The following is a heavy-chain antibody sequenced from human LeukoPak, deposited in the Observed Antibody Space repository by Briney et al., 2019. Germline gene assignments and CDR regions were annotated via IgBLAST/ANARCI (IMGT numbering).Heavy chain of an antibody. D-gene: IGHD3-22*01. CDR1: GGSFSGYY. CDR3: ARADYYYDSDAFDI. V-gene: IGHV4-34*01. Sequence: PSETLSLTCAVYGGSFSGYYWSWIRQPPGKGLGWIGEINHSGSTNYNPSLKSRVTISVDTSKNQFSLKLSSVTAADTAVYYCARADYYYDSDAFDIWGQGTMVTVSS. CDR2: INHSGST. J-gene: IGHJ3*02.